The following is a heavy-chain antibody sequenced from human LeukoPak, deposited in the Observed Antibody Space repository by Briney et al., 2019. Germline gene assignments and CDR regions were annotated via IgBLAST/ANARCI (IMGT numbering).Heavy chain of an antibody. J-gene: IGHJ6*02. V-gene: IGHV3-9*01. CDR2: ISWNSGSI. D-gene: IGHD2-2*01. CDR1: GFTFDDYA. CDR3: AKDALIPYCSSTSCSSYYYYYGMDV. Sequence: GGSLRLSCAASGFTFDDYAMHWVRHAPGKGLEWVSGISWNSGSIVYADSVKGRFTISRDNAKNSLYLQMNRLRAEDTALYYCAKDALIPYCSSTSCSSYYYYYGMDVWGQGTTVTVSS.